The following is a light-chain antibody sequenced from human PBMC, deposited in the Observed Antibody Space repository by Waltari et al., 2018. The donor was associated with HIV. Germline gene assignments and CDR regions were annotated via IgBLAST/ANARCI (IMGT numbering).Light chain of an antibody. CDR3: VLSLGSGIWL. J-gene: IGLJ3*02. CDR2: STN. CDR1: FGPVSTSPY. Sequence: QTVVTQEPSFTVSPGGTVKLTCRLSFGPVSTSPYPSWYQQTPGQAPRTLIYSTNTRSSGVPDRFSGSILGNKAALTITGAQADYEADYYCVLSLGSGIWLFGGGTKLTVL. V-gene: IGLV8-61*01.